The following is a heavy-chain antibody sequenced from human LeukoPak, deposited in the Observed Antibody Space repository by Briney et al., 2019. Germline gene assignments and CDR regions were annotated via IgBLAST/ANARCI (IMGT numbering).Heavy chain of an antibody. CDR3: ARGGSSSWYGDAFDI. V-gene: IGHV4-34*01. D-gene: IGHD6-13*01. CDR1: GGSFSGYY. Sequence: PSETLSLTCAVYGGSFSGYYWSWIRQPPGKGLEWIGEINHSGSTNYNPSLKSRVTMSVDTSQNQFSLNLSSVTAADTAVYYCARGGSSSWYGDAFDIWGQGTTVTVSP. CDR2: INHSGST. J-gene: IGHJ3*02.